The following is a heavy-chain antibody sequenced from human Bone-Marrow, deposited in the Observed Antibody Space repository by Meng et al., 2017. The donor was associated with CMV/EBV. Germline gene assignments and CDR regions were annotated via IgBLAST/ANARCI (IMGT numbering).Heavy chain of an antibody. J-gene: IGHJ5*02. CDR3: ARETGRLQRFLETNWFDP. CDR1: FTCSSYR. V-gene: IGHV3-74*01. CDR2: VNSDGSST. D-gene: IGHD3-3*01. Sequence: FTCSSYRMHWVRQAPGKGLVWVSRVNSDGSSTSYADSVKGRFTISRDNAKNTLYLQMNSLRAEDTAVYYCARETGRLQRFLETNWFDPWGQGTLVTVSS.